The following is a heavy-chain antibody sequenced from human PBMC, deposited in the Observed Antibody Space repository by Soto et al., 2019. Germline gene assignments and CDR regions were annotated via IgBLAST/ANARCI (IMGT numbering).Heavy chain of an antibody. CDR1: GYSFTSYC. Sequence: GESLKISCNGSGYSFTSYCIGWVRQMPGKGLEWMGIIYPGDSDTRYSPSFQGQVTISADKSISTAYLQWSSLKASDTAMYYCASRYSGSYYGFDYWGQGTLVTVSS. CDR2: IYPGDSDT. J-gene: IGHJ4*02. V-gene: IGHV5-51*01. CDR3: ASRYSGSYYGFDY. D-gene: IGHD1-26*01.